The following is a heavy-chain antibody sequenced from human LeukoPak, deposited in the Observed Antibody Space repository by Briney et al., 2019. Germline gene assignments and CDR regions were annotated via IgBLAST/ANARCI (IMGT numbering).Heavy chain of an antibody. Sequence: GRSLSLSCAVSGFTLSSYAMHWVRQAPGKGLEWVAVISYDGSNKYYADSVKGRFTISRDNSKNTLYLQMNSLRAEDTAVYYCARDLGQWELLPNYWGQGTLVTVSS. CDR2: ISYDGSNK. CDR3: ARDLGQWELLPNY. CDR1: GFTLSSYA. J-gene: IGHJ4*02. V-gene: IGHV3-30-3*01. D-gene: IGHD1-26*01.